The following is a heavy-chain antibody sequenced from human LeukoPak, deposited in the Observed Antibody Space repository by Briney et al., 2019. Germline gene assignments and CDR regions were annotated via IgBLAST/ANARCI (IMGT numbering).Heavy chain of an antibody. CDR1: GFLFNRFS. CDR3: ASVDFDNNAHYHYYLPN. CDR2: IKQDGSQK. J-gene: IGHJ4*02. V-gene: IGHV3-7*01. Sequence: GGSLRLSCAASGFLFNRFSMSWVRQTPGKGLEWVANIKQDGSQKEYADSVKGRFAISRDNANNFLDLQMNSLRTEDTGVYNCASVDFDNNAHYHYYLPNWGQGTRVTVSS. D-gene: IGHD2/OR15-2a*01.